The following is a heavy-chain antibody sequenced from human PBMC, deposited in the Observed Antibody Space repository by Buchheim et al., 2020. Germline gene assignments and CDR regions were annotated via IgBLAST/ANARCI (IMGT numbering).Heavy chain of an antibody. CDR2: ISYDGSNK. J-gene: IGHJ4*02. V-gene: IGHV3-30*18. CDR3: AKDHGNWGLGY. CDR1: GFTFSSYG. Sequence: QVQLVESGGGVVQPGRSLRLSCAASGFTFSSYGMHWVRQAPGKGLEWVAVISYDGSNKYYADSVKGRFTISRDNSKNTLYLQMNSLRAEDTAVYYCAKDHGNWGLGYWGQGTL. D-gene: IGHD7-27*01.